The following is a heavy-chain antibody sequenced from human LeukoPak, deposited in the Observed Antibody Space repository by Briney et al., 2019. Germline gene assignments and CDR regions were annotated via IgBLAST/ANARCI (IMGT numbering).Heavy chain of an antibody. CDR2: ISWKSGSI. CDR3: AKGGLGSYSSYYYGLDV. D-gene: IGHD3-10*01. V-gene: IGHV3-9*01. J-gene: IGHJ6*02. CDR1: GFTFDDYA. Sequence: PGRSLRLSCAASGFTFDDYAMHWVRQAPGKGLEWVSGISWKSGSIGYADSVKGRFTISRDNAKNSLFLQMNSLRADDTALYYCAKGGLGSYSSYYYGLDVWGQGTTVTVSS.